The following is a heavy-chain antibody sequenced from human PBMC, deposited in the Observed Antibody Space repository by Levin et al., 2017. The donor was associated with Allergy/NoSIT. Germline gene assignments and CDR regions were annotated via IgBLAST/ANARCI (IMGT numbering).Heavy chain of an antibody. V-gene: IGHV3-53*01. CDR1: GFTVSSNY. J-gene: IGHJ4*02. D-gene: IGHD3-22*01. CDR3: ARESGYYAY. CDR2: IYSGGST. Sequence: GESLKISCAASGFTVSSNYMSWVRQAPGKGLEWVSTIYSGGSTYYADSVKGRFTISRDNSKNTLYLQMISLRAEDTAVYYCARESGYYAYWGQGTLVTVSS.